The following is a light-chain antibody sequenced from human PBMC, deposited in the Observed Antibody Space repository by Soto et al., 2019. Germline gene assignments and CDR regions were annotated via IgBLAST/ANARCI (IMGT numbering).Light chain of an antibody. J-gene: IGKJ1*01. CDR1: QSVSSN. CDR2: GAS. CDR3: LHQEA. Sequence: EIVMTQSPATLSVSPGERATLSCMASQSVSSNLAWYQQKPGQAPRLLIYGASTRATGIPARFSGSGSGTEFTLTISSLQSEDFEVYSCLHQEAFGQGTKVEIK. V-gene: IGKV3-15*01.